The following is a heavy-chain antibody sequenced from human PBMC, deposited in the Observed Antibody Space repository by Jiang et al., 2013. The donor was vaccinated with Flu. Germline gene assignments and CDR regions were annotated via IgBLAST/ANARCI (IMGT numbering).Heavy chain of an antibody. V-gene: IGHV4-59*01. D-gene: IGHD3-10*01. J-gene: IGHJ5*02. Sequence: GSGLVKPSETLSLTCTVSGGSISSYYWSWIRQPPGKGLEWIGYIYYSGSTNYNPSLKSRVTISVDTSKNQFSLKLSSVTAADTAVYYCARGGITMVQGVIGWFDPWGQGTLVTGLL. CDR1: GGSISSYY. CDR3: ARGGITMVQGVIGWFDP. CDR2: IYYSGST.